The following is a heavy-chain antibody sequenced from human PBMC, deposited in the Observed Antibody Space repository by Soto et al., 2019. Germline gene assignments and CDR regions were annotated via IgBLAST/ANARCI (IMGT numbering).Heavy chain of an antibody. J-gene: IGHJ4*02. D-gene: IGHD2-15*01. Sequence: ASVKVSCKASGYTFTSYGISWVRQAPGQGLEWMGWISAYNGNTNYAQKLQGRVTMTTDTSTSTAYMELRSRRSDDTAVYYCARDLVVVAASGDHGNYWGQGTLVTVSS. V-gene: IGHV1-18*01. CDR3: ARDLVVVAASGDHGNY. CDR1: GYTFTSYG. CDR2: ISAYNGNT.